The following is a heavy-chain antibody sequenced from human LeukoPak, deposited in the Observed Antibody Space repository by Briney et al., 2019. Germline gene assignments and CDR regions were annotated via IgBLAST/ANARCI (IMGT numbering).Heavy chain of an antibody. V-gene: IGHV1-2*02. CDR2: INPDTGGT. J-gene: IGHJ4*02. CDR1: GYTFTGYY. CDR3: ARAFSGYSEFDY. Sequence: GASVKVSCKASGYTFTGYYMHWVRRAPGQGLERMGWINPDTGGTNYAQQFQGRVTMTRDTSTSTAYMELSRLRSDDTAVYYCARAFSGYSEFDYWGQGTLVTVSS. D-gene: IGHD3-22*01.